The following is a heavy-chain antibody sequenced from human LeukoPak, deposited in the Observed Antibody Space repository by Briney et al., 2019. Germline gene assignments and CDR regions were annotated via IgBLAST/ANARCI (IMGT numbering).Heavy chain of an antibody. CDR1: GYTFTGYY. D-gene: IGHD2-2*01. CDR3: ERDAGYCSSTSCYEGRDFDY. V-gene: IGHV1-2*04. J-gene: IGHJ4*02. Sequence: GPSVKVSCKASGYTFTGYYMHWVRQAPGHGQEWVGWINHKCGGINYEKKFQVWVTMPRVTSISTAYMELSRLRSDDTAVYYCERDAGYCSSTSCYEGRDFDYWGQGTLVTVSS. CDR2: INHKCGGI.